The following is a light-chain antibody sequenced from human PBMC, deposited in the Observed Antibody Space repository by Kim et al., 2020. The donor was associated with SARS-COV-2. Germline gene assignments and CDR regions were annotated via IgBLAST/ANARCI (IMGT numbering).Light chain of an antibody. V-gene: IGKV1-27*01. CDR1: QGISNY. CDR3: QKYNSAPDT. Sequence: ASVGDRVTITCRASQGISNYLAWYQQKPGKVPKLLIYAASTLQSGVPSRFSGSGSGTDFTLTISSLQPEDVATYYCQKYNSAPDTFGQGTRLEIK. CDR2: AAS. J-gene: IGKJ5*01.